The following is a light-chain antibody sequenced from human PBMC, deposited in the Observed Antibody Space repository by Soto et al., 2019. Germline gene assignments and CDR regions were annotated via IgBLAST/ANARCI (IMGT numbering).Light chain of an antibody. CDR3: CSYAGSSTWV. CDR2: EGS. CDR1: SSDVGRYNL. J-gene: IGLJ3*02. V-gene: IGLV2-23*01. Sequence: QSALTQPASVSGSPGQSITISCTGTSSDVGRYNLVSWYQHHPGKAPKLMIYEGSKRPSGVSNRFSGSKSGNTASLTISGLQAEDEADYYCCSYAGSSTWVFGGGTQLTVL.